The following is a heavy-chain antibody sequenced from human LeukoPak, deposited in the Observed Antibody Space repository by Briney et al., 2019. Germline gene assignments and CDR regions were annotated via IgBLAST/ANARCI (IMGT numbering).Heavy chain of an antibody. CDR2: ISSSSSYI. CDR1: GFTFSSYS. V-gene: IGHV3-21*01. CDR3: ARVRSGGDY. Sequence: PGGSLRLSCAASGFTFSSYSMNWVRQAPGKGLEWVSSISSSSSYIYYAGSVKGRFTISRDNAKNSLYLQMNSLRAEDTAVYYCARVRSGGDYWGQGTLVTVSS. D-gene: IGHD1-14*01. J-gene: IGHJ4*02.